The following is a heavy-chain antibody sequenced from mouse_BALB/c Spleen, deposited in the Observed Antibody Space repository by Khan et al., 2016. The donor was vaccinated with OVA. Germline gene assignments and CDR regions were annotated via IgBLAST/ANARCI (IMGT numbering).Heavy chain of an antibody. V-gene: IGHV1-26*01. CDR3: ARGLFDV. J-gene: IGHJ1*01. CDR1: GYTFTDYY. Sequence: EVQLVESGPELVKPGASVKMSCKASGYTFTDYYMKWVKLSHGKGLEWIGDINPNNGDTFYNQKVKGKATLTVDKSSSTAYMQLNSLTSEDSAGYYCARGLFDVWGAGTTVTVSS. CDR2: INPNNGDT.